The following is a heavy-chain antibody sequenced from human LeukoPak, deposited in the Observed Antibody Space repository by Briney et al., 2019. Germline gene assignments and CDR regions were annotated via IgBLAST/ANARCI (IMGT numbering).Heavy chain of an antibody. Sequence: SETLSLTCAVSGGSISSGGYSWSWIRQPPGKGLEWIGYIYHSGSTYYNPSLKSRVTISVDRSKNQFSLKLSSVTAADTAVYYCARVRYDILTGYYGSFDYWGQGTLVTVSS. CDR3: ARVRYDILTGYYGSFDY. D-gene: IGHD3-9*01. J-gene: IGHJ4*02. CDR2: IYHSGST. CDR1: GGSISSGGYS. V-gene: IGHV4-30-2*01.